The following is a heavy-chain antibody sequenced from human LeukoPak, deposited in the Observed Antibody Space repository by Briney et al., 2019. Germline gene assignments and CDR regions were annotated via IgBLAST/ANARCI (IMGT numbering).Heavy chain of an antibody. J-gene: IGHJ4*02. CDR1: GFTFSSYE. V-gene: IGHV3-48*03. CDR2: ISSSGSTI. Sequence: GGSLRLSCAASGFTFSSYEMNWVRQAPGKGLEWVSYISSSGSTIYYADSVKGRFTISRDNAKNSLYLQMNSLRAEDTAVYYCARDLGEYYGSGSYYGSDYWGQGTLVTVSS. D-gene: IGHD3-10*01. CDR3: ARDLGEYYGSGSYYGSDY.